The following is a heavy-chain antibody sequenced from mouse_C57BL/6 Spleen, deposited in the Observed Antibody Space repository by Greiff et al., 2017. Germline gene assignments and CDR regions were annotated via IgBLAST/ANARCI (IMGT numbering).Heavy chain of an antibody. CDR1: GYTFTSYW. Sequence: VQLQQPGAELVRPGSSVKLSCKASGYTFTSYWMHWVKQRPIQGLEWIGNIDPSDSETHYNQKFKDKATLPVDKSSSTAYMQLSSLTSEDSAVYYCARDYGSRYWYFDVWGTGTTVTVSA. CDR2: IDPSDSET. CDR3: ARDYGSRYWYFDV. V-gene: IGHV1-52*01. J-gene: IGHJ1*03. D-gene: IGHD1-1*01.